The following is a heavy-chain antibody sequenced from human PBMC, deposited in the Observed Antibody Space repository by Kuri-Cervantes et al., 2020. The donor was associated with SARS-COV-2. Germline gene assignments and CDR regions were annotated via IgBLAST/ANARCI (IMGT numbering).Heavy chain of an antibody. CDR2: IYYSGST. CDR1: GGSISSYY. CDR3: ARANDMVSYFDY. D-gene: IGHD3-10*01. V-gene: IGHV4-39*01. Sequence: GSLRLSCTVSGGSISSYYWGWIRQPPGKGLEWIGSIYYSGSTYYNPSLKSRVTISVDTSKNQFSLKLSSVTAADTAVYYCARANDMVSYFDYWGQGTLVTVSS. J-gene: IGHJ4*02.